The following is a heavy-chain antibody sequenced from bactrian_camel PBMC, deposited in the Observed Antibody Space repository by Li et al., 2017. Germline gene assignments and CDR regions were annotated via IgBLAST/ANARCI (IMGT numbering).Heavy chain of an antibody. J-gene: IGHJ4*01. Sequence: VQLVESGGGSVQSGGSLTVSCLASGYTYNKYCMGWFRQAPGKEREFVSSISSGGTTTYAGAVKGRFTISEDHAKNTLYLQMNSLKPEDTAKYYCAAGVAGTSGAWCQDAASGYYGQGTQVTVS. CDR1: GYTYNKYC. D-gene: IGHD2*01. CDR2: ISSGGTT. V-gene: IGHV3S60*01.